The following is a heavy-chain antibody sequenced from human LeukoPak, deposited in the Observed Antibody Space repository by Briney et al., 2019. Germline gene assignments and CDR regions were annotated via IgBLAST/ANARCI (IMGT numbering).Heavy chain of an antibody. CDR3: AKDEHVYSNYVRLGY. CDR2: IHRDDT. Sequence: GGSLRLSCAASGFTVSSNYMSWVRQAPGKGLEWVSLIHRDDTYYADSVKGRFTISRDNSKNTLYLQMNSLRAEDTAVYYCAKDEHVYSNYVRLGYWGQGTLVTVSP. V-gene: IGHV3-53*01. J-gene: IGHJ4*02. D-gene: IGHD4-11*01. CDR1: GFTVSSNY.